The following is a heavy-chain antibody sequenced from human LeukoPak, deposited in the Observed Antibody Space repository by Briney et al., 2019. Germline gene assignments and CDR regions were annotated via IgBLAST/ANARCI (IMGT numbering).Heavy chain of an antibody. V-gene: IGHV4-39*01. CDR2: IYYSGST. CDR3: ARRYVHYDDSSGYHGRTYYFDY. CDR1: GGSISSSSYY. J-gene: IGHJ4*02. D-gene: IGHD3-22*01. Sequence: SETLSLTCTVSGGSISSSSYYWGWIRQPPGKGLEWIGSIYYSGSTYYNPSLKSRVTISVDTSKNQFSLKLSSVTAADTAVYYCARRYVHYDDSSGYHGRTYYFDYWGQGTLVTVSS.